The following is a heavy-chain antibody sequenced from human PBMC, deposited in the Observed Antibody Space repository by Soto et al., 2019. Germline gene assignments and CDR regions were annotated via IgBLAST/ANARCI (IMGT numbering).Heavy chain of an antibody. D-gene: IGHD2-2*01. J-gene: IGHJ4*02. CDR1: GGYIRSGDYY. CDR2: IYYSGST. Sequence: PSETLSLTCTVSGGYIRSGDYYWSWIRQPPGNGLEWIGYIYYSGSTNYTPSLKSRVTISVDTSKNQFSLKLSSVTAADTSVYYCARGLLGYCSNTSCPFDYWGQGTLVTV. CDR3: ARGLLGYCSNTSCPFDY. V-gene: IGHV4-61*08.